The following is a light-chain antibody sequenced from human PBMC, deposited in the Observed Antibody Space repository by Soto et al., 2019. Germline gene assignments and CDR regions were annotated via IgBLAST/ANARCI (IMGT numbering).Light chain of an antibody. CDR3: QQIHSTSSYT. CDR2: AAS. V-gene: IGKV1-39*01. Sequence: DIQMTQSPSSLSASVGDRDTITCRASQNIRNYLNWYQQRPGKTPNLLVYAASNLRGGVPSRFSGGGSGTDFTLTISSLQPEDFATYYCQQIHSTSSYTFGQGTTVDIK. J-gene: IGKJ2*01. CDR1: QNIRNY.